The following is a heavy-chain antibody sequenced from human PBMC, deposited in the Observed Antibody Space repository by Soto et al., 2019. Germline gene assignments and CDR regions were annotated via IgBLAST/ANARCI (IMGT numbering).Heavy chain of an antibody. CDR2: MNPNSGNT. Sequence: QVQLVQSGAEVKKPGASVKVSCKASGYTFTSYDINWVRQATGQGLEWMGWMNPNSGNTGYAQKFQGRVTMTRNTSTSTAYMELSSLRSEDTAVYYCARVVMVRGVLDYWGQGTLVTVPS. J-gene: IGHJ4*02. CDR3: ARVVMVRGVLDY. V-gene: IGHV1-8*01. D-gene: IGHD3-10*01. CDR1: GYTFTSYD.